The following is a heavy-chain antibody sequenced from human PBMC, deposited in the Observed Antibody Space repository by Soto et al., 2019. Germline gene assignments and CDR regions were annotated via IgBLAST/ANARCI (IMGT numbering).Heavy chain of an antibody. Sequence: SVAVSCKDSVGTIGSYTISWVRQAPGQGLEWMGRIIPILGIANYAQKFQGRVTITADKSTSTAYMELSSLRSEDTAVYYCARDENDDAFDIWGQGTMVTVSS. V-gene: IGHV1-69*04. CDR1: VGTIGSYT. CDR3: ARDENDDAFDI. J-gene: IGHJ3*02. D-gene: IGHD1-1*01. CDR2: IIPILGIA.